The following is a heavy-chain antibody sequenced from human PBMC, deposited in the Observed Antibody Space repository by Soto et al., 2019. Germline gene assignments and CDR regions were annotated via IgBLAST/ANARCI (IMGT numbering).Heavy chain of an antibody. V-gene: IGHV1-2*04. D-gene: IGHD3-22*01. CDR1: GYTFTGYY. CDR2: INPNSGGT. CDR3: ARGGYYDSSGSRNYHYYGMNV. J-gene: IGHJ6*02. Sequence: ASVKVSCKASGYTFTGYYMHWVRQAPGQGLEWMGWINPNSGGTNYAQKFQGWVTMSTDTSTNTAYMELRSLRSDDTAMYYCARGGYYDSSGSRNYHYYGMNVWGQGTTVTVSS.